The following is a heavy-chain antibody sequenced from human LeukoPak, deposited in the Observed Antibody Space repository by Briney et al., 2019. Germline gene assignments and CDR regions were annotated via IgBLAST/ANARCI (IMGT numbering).Heavy chain of an antibody. J-gene: IGHJ4*02. Sequence: SETLSLTCAVSGGSNSSSDWWSWVRQPPGRGLEWIGYIWRSDHTNYNPSLKSRVTMSLDKSKNQFSLRLSSVTAADTAVYYCARGGLVVDLDYWGQGTLVTVSS. V-gene: IGHV4-4*02. CDR2: IWRSDHT. D-gene: IGHD2-15*01. CDR1: GGSNSSSDW. CDR3: ARGGLVVDLDY.